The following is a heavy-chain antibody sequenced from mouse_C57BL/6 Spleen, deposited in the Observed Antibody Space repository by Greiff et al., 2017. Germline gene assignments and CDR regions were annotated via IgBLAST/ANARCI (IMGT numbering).Heavy chain of an antibody. V-gene: IGHV1-4*01. D-gene: IGHD3-2*02. J-gene: IGHJ2*01. CDR2: INPSSGYT. Sequence: QVQLKQSGAELARPGASVKMSCKASGYTFTSYTMHWVKQRPGQGLEWIGYINPSSGYTKYNQKFKDKATVTADKSSSTAYMQLSSLTSEDSAVYYWAREGHLRLDYWGQGTTLTVSS. CDR3: AREGHLRLDY. CDR1: GYTFTSYT.